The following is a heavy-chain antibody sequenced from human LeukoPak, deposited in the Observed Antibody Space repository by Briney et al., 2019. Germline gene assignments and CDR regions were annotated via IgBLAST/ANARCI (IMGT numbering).Heavy chain of an antibody. D-gene: IGHD1-26*01. CDR2: TRNKADSYTT. CDR1: GFTFSSYS. V-gene: IGHV3-72*01. Sequence: PGGSLRLSCAASGFTFSSYSMNWVRQIPWKGLEWVGRTRNKADSYTTEYAASVKGRFTISRDDSKNSVYLQMNSLKTEDTAVYYCARGGSYSLYYYGLDVWGQGTTVTVSS. J-gene: IGHJ6*02. CDR3: ARGGSYSLYYYGLDV.